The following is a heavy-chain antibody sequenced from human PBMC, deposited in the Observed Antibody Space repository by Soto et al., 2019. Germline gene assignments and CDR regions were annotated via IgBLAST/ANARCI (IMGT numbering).Heavy chain of an antibody. J-gene: IGHJ4*02. CDR3: ARDVRFLEWFLDY. Sequence: TGGPLRHSCAASGFTFSNYGVSWIRQEPGKGLEWVSSISGSGDNTYYADSVKGLFTISRDNSKNTLFLQMNSLRDDDTAVYYCARDVRFLEWFLDYSGLGTLVTVSS. D-gene: IGHD3-3*01. CDR1: GFTFSNYG. CDR2: ISGSGDNT. V-gene: IGHV3-23*01.